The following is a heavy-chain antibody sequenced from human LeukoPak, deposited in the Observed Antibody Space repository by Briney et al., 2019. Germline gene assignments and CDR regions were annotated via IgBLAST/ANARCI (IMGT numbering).Heavy chain of an antibody. V-gene: IGHV3-9*01. CDR2: ISWNSGSI. CDR1: GFTFDDYA. CDR3: AKDQSGSGWVPDAFDI. Sequence: GGSLRLSCAASGFTFDDYAMHWVRQAPGKGLEWVSGISWNSGSIGYADSVKGRFTISRDNAKNSLYLQMNSLRAEDTALYYCAKDQSGSGWVPDAFDIWGQGTMVTVSS. J-gene: IGHJ3*02. D-gene: IGHD6-19*01.